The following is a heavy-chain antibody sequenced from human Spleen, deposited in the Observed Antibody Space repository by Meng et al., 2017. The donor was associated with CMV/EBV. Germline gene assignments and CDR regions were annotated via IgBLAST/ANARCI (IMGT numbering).Heavy chain of an antibody. CDR2: VYYSGSS. D-gene: IGHD6-13*01. CDR1: GGSISSYY. J-gene: IGHJ5*02. V-gene: IGHV4-59*01. CDR3: ARSRSSWYDWFDP. Sequence: GSLRLSCTVSGGSISSYYWSWIRQPPGKGLEWIGYVYYSGSSNYNPSLGSRVTVSVDTSKNQVSLKLDSVTAADTAVYYCARSRSSWYDWFDPWGQGTLVTVSS.